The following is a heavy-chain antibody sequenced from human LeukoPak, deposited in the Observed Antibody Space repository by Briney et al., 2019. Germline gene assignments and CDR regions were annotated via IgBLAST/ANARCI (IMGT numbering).Heavy chain of an antibody. Sequence: GGSLRLSCAVSGFTFSSYWMSWVRQAPGKGLEWVANIKEDGGEINYVDSVKGRFTISRDNAKNSLYLQMNSLRIEDTAVYYCAKDRGYSYGHSVYYYYYGMDVWGQGTTVTVSS. V-gene: IGHV3-7*01. CDR1: GFTFSSYW. CDR2: IKEDGGEI. D-gene: IGHD5-18*01. J-gene: IGHJ6*02. CDR3: AKDRGYSYGHSVYYYYYGMDV.